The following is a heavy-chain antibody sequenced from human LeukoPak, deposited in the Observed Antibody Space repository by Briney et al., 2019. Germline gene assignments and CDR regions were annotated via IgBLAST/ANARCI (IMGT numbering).Heavy chain of an antibody. D-gene: IGHD6-19*01. CDR3: AKSLGYSSGL. CDR2: ISTSGGTT. CDR1: GFTFSNYA. J-gene: IGHJ4*02. Sequence: GGSLRLSCAASGFTFSNYAMTWVRQAPGKGLEWVSGISTSGGTTYYADSVKGRFTISRDNSKNTLDLQMNSLRAEGTAVYYCAKSLGYSSGLWGQGTLVTVSS. V-gene: IGHV3-23*01.